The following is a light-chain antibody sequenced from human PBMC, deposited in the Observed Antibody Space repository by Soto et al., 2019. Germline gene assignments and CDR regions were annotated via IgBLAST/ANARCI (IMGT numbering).Light chain of an antibody. Sequence: QSALTQPASVSGSPGQSITISCTGTSSDVGSYNLVSWYQQHPGKAPKLMIYEGSKRPSGVSNRFSGSKSGNTASLTISGLQAEDDADYYCCSYAGSPTSNWVFGGGTKVTVL. CDR2: EGS. CDR1: SSDVGSYNL. V-gene: IGLV2-23*01. J-gene: IGLJ3*02. CDR3: CSYAGSPTSNWV.